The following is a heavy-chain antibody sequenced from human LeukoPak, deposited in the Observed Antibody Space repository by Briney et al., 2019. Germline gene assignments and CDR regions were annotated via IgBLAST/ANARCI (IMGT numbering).Heavy chain of an antibody. Sequence: GGSLRLSCAASGFTFSSYWMSWVRQAPGKGLEWVANIKQDGSEKYYVDSVRGRFTISRDNAKNSLYLQMNSLRAEDTAVYYCAREAYGSGSYWSPNWFDPWGQGTLVTVSS. V-gene: IGHV3-7*03. CDR3: AREAYGSGSYWSPNWFDP. D-gene: IGHD3-10*01. J-gene: IGHJ5*02. CDR1: GFTFSSYW. CDR2: IKQDGSEK.